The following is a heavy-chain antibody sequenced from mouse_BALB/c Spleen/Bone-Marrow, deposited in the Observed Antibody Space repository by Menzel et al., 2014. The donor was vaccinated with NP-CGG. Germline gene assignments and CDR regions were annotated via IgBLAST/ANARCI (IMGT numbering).Heavy chain of an antibody. CDR2: ISGYYGDA. J-gene: IGHJ4*01. CDR3: ARSGKVRNAMDY. D-gene: IGHD2-14*01. V-gene: IGHV1S137*01. CDR1: GYTFTDYA. Sequence: QVHLQQSGAELVRPGVSVKISCKGSGYTFTDYAIHWVKQSHARSLEWIGLISGYYGDAIYNQKFKGKAAMTVDKSSSTAYMDLARLTSEDSATYYCARSGKVRNAMDYWGQGTSVTVSS.